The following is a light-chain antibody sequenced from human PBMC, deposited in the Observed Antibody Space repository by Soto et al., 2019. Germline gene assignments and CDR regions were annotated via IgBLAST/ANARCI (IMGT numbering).Light chain of an antibody. Sequence: DIVMTQSPLYLPVTPGEPASISCRSSQSLLHSNGYNYFDWYLQKPGQSPQLLIYLGSNRASGVPDRFSASGSGTHFTLKISRVEADDVGVYYGMQALQTPWTFGQGTKMGIK. CDR2: LGS. CDR3: MQALQTPWT. V-gene: IGKV2-28*01. CDR1: QSLLHSNGYNY. J-gene: IGKJ1*01.